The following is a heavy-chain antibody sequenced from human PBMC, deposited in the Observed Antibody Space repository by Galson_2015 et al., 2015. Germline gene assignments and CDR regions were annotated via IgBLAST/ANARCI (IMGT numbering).Heavy chain of an antibody. CDR2: IYSGGST. J-gene: IGHJ4*02. CDR3: ARVRRGYDPDY. CDR1: GFTVSSNY. V-gene: IGHV3-53*01. Sequence: SLRLSCAASGFTVSSNYMSWVRQAPGKGLEWVSVIYSGGSTYYADSVKGRFTISRDNSKNTLYLQMNSLRAEDTAVYYCARVRRGYDPDYWGQGTLATVSS. D-gene: IGHD5-12*01.